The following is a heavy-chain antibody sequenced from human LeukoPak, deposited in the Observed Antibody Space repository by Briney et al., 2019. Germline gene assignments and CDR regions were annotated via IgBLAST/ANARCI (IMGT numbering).Heavy chain of an antibody. Sequence: PSETLSLTCTVSGGSISSNNYYWGWIRQPPGKGLEWIGSIYYSGSTYYNPSLKSRVTISVDTSKSQFSLKLSSVTAADTAVYYCARWLQFQPGYYFDYWGQGTLVTVSS. CDR1: GGSISSNNYY. J-gene: IGHJ4*02. CDR2: IYYSGST. D-gene: IGHD5-24*01. CDR3: ARWLQFQPGYYFDY. V-gene: IGHV4-39*01.